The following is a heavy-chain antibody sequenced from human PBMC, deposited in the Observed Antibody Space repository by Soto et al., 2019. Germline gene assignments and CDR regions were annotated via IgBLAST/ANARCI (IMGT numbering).Heavy chain of an antibody. CDR2: IYYSGST. CDR3: ATGNSSGLFFDY. J-gene: IGHJ4*02. CDR1: GASVSSGHYY. D-gene: IGHD6-19*01. Sequence: PYATLSLACTVSGASVSSGHYYWSLIREPPGRGLEWIGYIYYSGSTDYNPSLRSRVTISLDTSKNQFSLKLSSVTAADTAVYYCATGNSSGLFFDYWGQGTLVTV. V-gene: IGHV4-61*01.